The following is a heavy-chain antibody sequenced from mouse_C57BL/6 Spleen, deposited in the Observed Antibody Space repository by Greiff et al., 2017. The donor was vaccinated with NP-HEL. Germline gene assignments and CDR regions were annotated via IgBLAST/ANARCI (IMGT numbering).Heavy chain of an antibody. CDR2: IYPGDGDT. D-gene: IGHD1-1*01. Sequence: QVHVKQSGAELVKPGASVKISCKASGYAFSSYWMNWVKQRPGKGLEWIGQIYPGDGDTNYNGKFKGKATLTADKSSSTAYMQLSSLTSEDSAVYFCARNYGSREFDYWGQGTTLTVSS. J-gene: IGHJ2*01. CDR3: ARNYGSREFDY. V-gene: IGHV1-80*01. CDR1: GYAFSSYW.